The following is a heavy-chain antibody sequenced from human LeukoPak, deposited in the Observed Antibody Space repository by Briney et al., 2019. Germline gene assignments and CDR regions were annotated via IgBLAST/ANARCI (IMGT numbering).Heavy chain of an antibody. V-gene: IGHV4-34*01. J-gene: IGHJ4*02. CDR2: INHSGST. D-gene: IGHD2-2*01. CDR3: ASRVSIYCSSTSCYYFDY. CDR1: GGSFSGYY. Sequence: KASETLSLTCAVYGGSFSGYYWSWIRQPPGKGLEWIGEINHSGSTNYNPSLKSRVTISVDTSKNQFSLKLSSVTAADTAVYYCASRVSIYCSSTSCYYFDYWGQGTLVTVSS.